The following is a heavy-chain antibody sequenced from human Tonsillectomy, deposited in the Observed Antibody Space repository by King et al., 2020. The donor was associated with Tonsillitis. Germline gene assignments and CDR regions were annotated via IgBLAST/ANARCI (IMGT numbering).Heavy chain of an antibody. CDR2: IYYSGST. Sequence: QLQESGPGLVKPSETLSLPCTVSGGSISSYYWSWIRQPPGKGLEWIGYIYYSGSTSYNPSLKSRVTISVDTSKNQFSLKLSSVTAADTAVYYCARGVRGVIDNTQFDYWGQGTLVTVSS. J-gene: IGHJ4*02. CDR3: ARGVRGVIDNTQFDY. CDR1: GGSISSYY. D-gene: IGHD3-10*01. V-gene: IGHV4-59*01.